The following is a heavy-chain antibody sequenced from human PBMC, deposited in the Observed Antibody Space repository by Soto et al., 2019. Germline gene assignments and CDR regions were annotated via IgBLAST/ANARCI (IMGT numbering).Heavy chain of an antibody. Sequence: ASVKVSCKASGYTFTSYAMHWVRQAPGQRLEWMGWINAGNGNTKYSQKLQGRVTMTTDTSTSTAYMELRSLRSDDTAVYYCARDRGSDSSSSSHAFDIWGQGTMVTVSS. V-gene: IGHV1-3*01. D-gene: IGHD6-13*01. J-gene: IGHJ3*02. CDR1: GYTFTSYA. CDR2: INAGNGNT. CDR3: ARDRGSDSSSSSHAFDI.